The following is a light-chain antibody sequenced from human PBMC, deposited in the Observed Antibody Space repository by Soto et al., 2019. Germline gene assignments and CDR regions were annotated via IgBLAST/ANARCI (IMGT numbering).Light chain of an antibody. CDR2: SAS. CDR1: QSFSSSN. V-gene: IGKV3-20*01. CDR3: QRYGGSPPVT. J-gene: IGKJ4*01. Sequence: EVVLTQSPGTLSLSPGERATLSCRASQSFSSSNLAWYQHKPGQPPKLIVYSASRRATGIPDSFSGSGSGTDVTLTISRLEPEDFALYYCQRYGGSPPVTFGGGTKVDIK.